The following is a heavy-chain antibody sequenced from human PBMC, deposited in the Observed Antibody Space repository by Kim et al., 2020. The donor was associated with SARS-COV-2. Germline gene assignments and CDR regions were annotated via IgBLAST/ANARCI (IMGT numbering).Heavy chain of an antibody. CDR2: IYYSGST. J-gene: IGHJ4*02. V-gene: IGHV4-30-4*01. CDR3: ARVPGSLSYLYCGGDCYSGSDY. D-gene: IGHD2-21*02. Sequence: SETLSLTCTVSGGSISSGDYYWSWIRQPPGKGLEWIGYIYYSGSTYYNPSLKSRVTISVDTSKNQFSLKLSSVTAADTAVYYCARVPGSLSYLYCGGDCYSGSDYWGQGTLVTVSS. CDR1: GGSISSGDYY.